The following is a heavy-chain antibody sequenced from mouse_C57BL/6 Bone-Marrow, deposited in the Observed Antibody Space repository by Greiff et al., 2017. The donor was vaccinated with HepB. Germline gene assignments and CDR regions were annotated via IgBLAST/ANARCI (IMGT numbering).Heavy chain of an antibody. Sequence: EVKLVESGGGLVQPGGSLSLSCAASGFTFTDYYMSWVRQPPGKALEWLGFIRNKANGYTTEYSASVKGRFTISRDNSQSILYLQMNALRAEDSATYYCARYSDYDGDYFDYWGQGTTLTVSS. CDR1: GFTFTDYY. D-gene: IGHD2-4*01. V-gene: IGHV7-3*01. CDR2: IRNKANGYTT. CDR3: ARYSDYDGDYFDY. J-gene: IGHJ2*01.